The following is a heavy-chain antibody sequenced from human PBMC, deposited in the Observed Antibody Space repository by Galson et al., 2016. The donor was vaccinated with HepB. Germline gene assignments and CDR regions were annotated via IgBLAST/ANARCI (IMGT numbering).Heavy chain of an antibody. J-gene: IGHJ4*02. CDR3: ARGEEPIEYFYAGRRDLDY. D-gene: IGHD3-22*01. Sequence: SVKVSCKASGYSFTRYATHWVRQAPGQRRQCMGCINGGNGNTMYSQNFQHRITMTRDTSATTAYLELSSLRAEDTAVYYCARGEEPIEYFYAGRRDLDYWGQGTQVTVSA. CDR1: GYSFTRYA. CDR2: INGGNGNT. V-gene: IGHV1-3*01.